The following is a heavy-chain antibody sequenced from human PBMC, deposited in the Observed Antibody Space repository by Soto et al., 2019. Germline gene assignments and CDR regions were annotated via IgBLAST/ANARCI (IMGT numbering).Heavy chain of an antibody. CDR1: GGTFSSYA. J-gene: IGHJ4*02. D-gene: IGHD6-13*01. V-gene: IGHV1-69*01. CDR2: IIPIFGTA. Sequence: QVQLVQSGAEVKKPGSSVKVSCKASGGTFSSYAISWVRQAPGQGLEWMGGIIPIFGTANYAQKFQGRVTITADESTSKAYMELSSLRSEDTAVYYCARDAPPYSSPTGGFDYWGQGTLVTVSS. CDR3: ARDAPPYSSPTGGFDY.